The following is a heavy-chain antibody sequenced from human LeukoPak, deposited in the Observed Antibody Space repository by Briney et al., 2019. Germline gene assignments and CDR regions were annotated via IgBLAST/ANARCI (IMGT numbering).Heavy chain of an antibody. CDR2: INPIGGST. D-gene: IGHD3-3*01. CDR1: GYSFTRYY. J-gene: IGHJ4*02. V-gene: IGHV1-46*01. Sequence: ASVKVSCKASGYSFTRYYMQWVRQAPGQGLEWMGIINPIGGSTTYAQNFQGRVTMTRDTSTSTVYMDLTSLRSEDTAVYYCARGYYDFPFWGRGTLVTVSS. CDR3: ARGYYDFPF.